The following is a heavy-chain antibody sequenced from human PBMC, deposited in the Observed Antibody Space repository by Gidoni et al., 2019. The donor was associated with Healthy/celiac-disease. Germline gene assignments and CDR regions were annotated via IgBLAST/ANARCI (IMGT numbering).Heavy chain of an antibody. Sequence: QVQLVESGGGVVQPGRSLRLSCAASGVTFSSYGMHGVRQAPGKGLEWVAVIWYDGSNKYYADSVKGRFTISRDNSKNTLYLQMNSLRAEDTAVYYCARDGTAMDYYYYYGMDVWGQGTTVTVSS. V-gene: IGHV3-33*01. CDR2: IWYDGSNK. CDR1: GVTFSSYG. CDR3: ARDGTAMDYYYYYGMDV. J-gene: IGHJ6*02. D-gene: IGHD5-18*01.